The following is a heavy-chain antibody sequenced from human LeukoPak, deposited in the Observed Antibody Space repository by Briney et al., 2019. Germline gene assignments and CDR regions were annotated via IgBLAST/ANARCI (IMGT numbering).Heavy chain of an antibody. CDR2: ICYRGST. CDR3: ARERAGYSSGWYNYYYGMDV. Sequence: SQTLSLTCTVSGGSISSYYWSGLREPPGKALEGLGYICYRGSTNYNPSVKSRVNISVDTSKNQFPLKLSSVTAADTAVYYCARERAGYSSGWYNYYYGMDVWGQGTTVTVSS. J-gene: IGHJ6*02. V-gene: IGHV4-59*13. CDR1: GGSISSYY. D-gene: IGHD6-19*01.